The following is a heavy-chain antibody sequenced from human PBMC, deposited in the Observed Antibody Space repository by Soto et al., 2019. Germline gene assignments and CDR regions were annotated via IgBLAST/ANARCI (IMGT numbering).Heavy chain of an antibody. J-gene: IGHJ5*02. V-gene: IGHV3-23*01. CDR2: ISGSGGST. Sequence: GGSLRLSCAASGFTFSSYAMSWVRQAPGKGLEWVSAISGSGGSTYYADSVKGRFTISRDNSKNTLYLQMNSLRAEDTAVYYCANGDSGDYSNWFDPWGQGTLVTVSS. CDR1: GFTFSSYA. D-gene: IGHD4-4*01. CDR3: ANGDSGDYSNWFDP.